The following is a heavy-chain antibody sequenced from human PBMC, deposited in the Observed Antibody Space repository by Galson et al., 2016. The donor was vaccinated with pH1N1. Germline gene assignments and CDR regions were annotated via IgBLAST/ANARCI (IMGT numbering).Heavy chain of an antibody. J-gene: IGHJ4*02. CDR2: IYHSGTT. CDR1: GYSISSGYY. CDR3: ARHETLTGGSCYFFYY. V-gene: IGHV4-38-2*02. Sequence: LSLTCTVSGYSISSGYYWGWIRQPPGKGLEWIATIYHSGTTYYNPSLKSRLSISVDTSKNQFSLTVNSVTAADTAVYYCARHETLTGGSCYFFYYWGQGTLVSVSS. D-gene: IGHD2-15*01.